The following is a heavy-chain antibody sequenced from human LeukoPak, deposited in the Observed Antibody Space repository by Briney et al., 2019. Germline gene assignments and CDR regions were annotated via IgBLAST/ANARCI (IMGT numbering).Heavy chain of an antibody. Sequence: ASVKVSCKASGYTFTSYYMHWARQAPGQGLEWMGIINPSGGSTSYAQKFQGRVTMTRDMSTSTVYMELSSLRSEDTAVYYCARVDTAIDWYFDLWGRGTLVTVSS. D-gene: IGHD5-18*01. CDR3: ARVDTAIDWYFDL. CDR1: GYTFTSYY. CDR2: INPSGGST. J-gene: IGHJ2*01. V-gene: IGHV1-46*01.